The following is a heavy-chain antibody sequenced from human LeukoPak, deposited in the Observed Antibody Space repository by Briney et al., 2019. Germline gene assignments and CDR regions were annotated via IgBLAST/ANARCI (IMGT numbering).Heavy chain of an antibody. CDR1: GFTFGDYA. CDR3: TREWGSGSTFDY. CDR2: IRSKAYGGTT. D-gene: IGHD6-19*01. Sequence: GGSLRLSCTASGFTFGDYAMSWFRQAPGEGLEWVGFIRSKAYGGTTEYAASVKGRFTISRDDSKSIAYLQMNSLETEDTAVYYCTREWGSGSTFDYWGQGTLVTVSS. J-gene: IGHJ4*02. V-gene: IGHV3-49*03.